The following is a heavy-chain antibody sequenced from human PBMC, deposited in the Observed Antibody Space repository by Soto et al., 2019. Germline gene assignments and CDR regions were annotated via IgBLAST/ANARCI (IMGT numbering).Heavy chain of an antibody. V-gene: IGHV1-46*01. CDR3: AREVNTVIMPGDTEDYSGLDV. CDR1: GYVFSSSF. CDR2: INPTVGST. D-gene: IGHD2-21*02. Sequence: QVQLVQSGAEVKKPGASVKVSCKASGYVFSSSFVHWIRQAPGQGLEWMAMINPTVGSTSYAHNFQGRIAVTRDTSTATVYLDLGSLRSADSAIYYCAREVNTVIMPGDTEDYSGLDVWGQGTTVIVSS. J-gene: IGHJ6*02.